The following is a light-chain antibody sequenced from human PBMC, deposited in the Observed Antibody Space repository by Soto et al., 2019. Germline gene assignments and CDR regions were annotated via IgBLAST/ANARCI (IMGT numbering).Light chain of an antibody. CDR3: QQYYGTPPHT. J-gene: IGKJ2*01. V-gene: IGKV4-1*01. CDR2: WAS. Sequence: DFVMTQSPDSLAVSLGERATINCKSSQSVLYSSNNKNYLAWYQQKPGQPPKLLISWASTRESGVPDRFSGSGSGTDFTLTISSLQAEDVAVYDCQQYYGTPPHTFGQGTKLEIK. CDR1: QSVLYSSNNKNY.